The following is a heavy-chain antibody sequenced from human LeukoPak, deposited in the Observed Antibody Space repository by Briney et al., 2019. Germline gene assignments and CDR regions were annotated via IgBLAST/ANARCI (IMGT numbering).Heavy chain of an antibody. CDR3: ARDSDYYGSYYFDY. V-gene: IGHV1-18*01. CDR1: GYTFTSYG. Sequence: ASVKVSCKASGYTFTSYGISWVRQAPGQGLEWMGWISAYNGNTNYAQKLQGRVTMTTDTSTSTAYMELRSLRSDDTAVYYCARDSDYYGSYYFDYWGQGTLVTVSS. CDR2: ISAYNGNT. D-gene: IGHD3-10*01. J-gene: IGHJ4*02.